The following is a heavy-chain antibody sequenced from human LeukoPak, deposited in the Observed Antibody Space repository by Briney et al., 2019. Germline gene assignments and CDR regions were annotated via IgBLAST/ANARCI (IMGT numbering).Heavy chain of an antibody. CDR3: ARGDGTYFDY. CDR1: GFTFSSYA. Sequence: GRSLRLSCAASGFTFSSYAMHWVRQAPGKGLEWVAVISYDGSNKYYADSVKGRFTISRDNSKNTLYLQMNSLRAEDTAVYYCARGDGTYFDYWGQGTLVTVS. J-gene: IGHJ4*02. D-gene: IGHD5-24*01. CDR2: ISYDGSNK. V-gene: IGHV3-30-3*01.